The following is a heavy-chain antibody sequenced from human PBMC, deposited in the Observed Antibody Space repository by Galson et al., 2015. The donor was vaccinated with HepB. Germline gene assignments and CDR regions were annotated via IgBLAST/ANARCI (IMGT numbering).Heavy chain of an antibody. J-gene: IGHJ3*02. V-gene: IGHV3-11*03. CDR3: ARTLPGAMVAFDI. Sequence: SLRLSCAASGFTFSDYYMSWIRQAPGKGLEWVSYISSSSSYTNYADSVKGRFTISRDNAKNSLYLQMNSLRAEDTAVYYCARTLPGAMVAFDIWGQGTMVTVSS. CDR1: GFTFSDYY. D-gene: IGHD5-18*01. CDR2: ISSSSSYT.